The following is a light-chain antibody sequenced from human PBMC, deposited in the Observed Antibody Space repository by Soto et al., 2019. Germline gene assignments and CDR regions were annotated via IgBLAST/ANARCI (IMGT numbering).Light chain of an antibody. V-gene: IGKV1-5*03. CDR2: RAS. Sequence: DIQMTQSPSTLSASVGDRVTITCRASQSINTWLGWYQQKPGKAPKLLIYRASTLESGVPSRFSGSGSGTEFTLTISSLQPDDFSTYYCQHYNTYSGTFGPGTKVDI. CDR1: QSINTW. CDR3: QHYNTYSGT. J-gene: IGKJ3*01.